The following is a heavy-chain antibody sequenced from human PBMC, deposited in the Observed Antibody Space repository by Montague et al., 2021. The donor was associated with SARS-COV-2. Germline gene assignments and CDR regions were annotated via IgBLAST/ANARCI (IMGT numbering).Heavy chain of an antibody. CDR2: INHSGST. CDR3: ARLGAITLVRGITKADFSNYDMDV. J-gene: IGHJ6*02. V-gene: IGHV4-34*01. D-gene: IGHD3-10*01. Sequence: SETLSLTCAVSSGSFRGYYWSWIRQPPGKGLEWTGEINHSGSTTYNPSLESRVSISVDTSNKQFSLKVTSVTAADTAVYYCARLGAITLVRGITKADFSNYDMDVWGQGTTVTVSS. CDR1: SGSFRGYY.